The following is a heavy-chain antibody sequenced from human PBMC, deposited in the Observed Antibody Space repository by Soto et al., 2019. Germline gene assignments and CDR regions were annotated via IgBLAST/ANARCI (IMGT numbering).Heavy chain of an antibody. D-gene: IGHD3-22*01. CDR1: GFSFSNYY. CDR2: IKQDGSEK. V-gene: IGHV3-7*01. Sequence: EVQLVESGGGLVQPGGSLRLSCAASGFSFSNYYISWVRQAPGKGLEWVANIKQDGSEKHYVDSMKGRFTISRDNAKNSLYLQMNSLGAEDAAVYHCAREMGSGYPYFDYWGQGTLVTVSS. CDR3: AREMGSGYPYFDY. J-gene: IGHJ4*02.